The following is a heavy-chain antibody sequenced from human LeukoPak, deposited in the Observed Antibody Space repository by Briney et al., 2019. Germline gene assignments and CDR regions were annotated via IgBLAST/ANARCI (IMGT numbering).Heavy chain of an antibody. V-gene: IGHV3-30*04. CDR2: ISYDGSNK. CDR3: ARVGRTTVVTHRFDY. J-gene: IGHJ4*02. Sequence: PGGSLRLSCAASGFTFSGYAMHWVRQAPGKGLEWVAVISYDGSNKYYADSVKGRFTISRDNAKNSLYLQMNSLRAEDTAVYYCARVGRTTVVTHRFDYWGQGTLVTVSS. CDR1: GFTFSGYA. D-gene: IGHD4-23*01.